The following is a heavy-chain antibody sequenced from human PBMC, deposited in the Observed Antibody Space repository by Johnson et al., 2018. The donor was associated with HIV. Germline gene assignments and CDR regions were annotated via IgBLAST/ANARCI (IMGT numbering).Heavy chain of an antibody. J-gene: IGHJ3*02. CDR3: ARATRSSSSGRHDAFDI. CDR2: ISYDGSNK. V-gene: IGHV3-30-3*01. D-gene: IGHD6-6*01. Sequence: QVQLVESGGGVVQPGRSLRLSCAASGFTFSSYAMHWVRQAPGKGLEWVAVISYDGSNKYYADSVKGRFTISRDNSKNTLYLQMSSLRVEDTAVYDCARATRSSSSGRHDAFDIWGQGTMVTVSS. CDR1: GFTFSSYA.